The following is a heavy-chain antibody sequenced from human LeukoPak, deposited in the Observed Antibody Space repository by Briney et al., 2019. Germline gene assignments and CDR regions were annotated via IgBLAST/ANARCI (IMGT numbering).Heavy chain of an antibody. Sequence: GASVKVSCKASGYTFTSYGISWVRQAPGQGLEWIGWISAYNGNTNYAQKLQGRVTMTTDTSTSTAYMELRSLRSDDTAVYYCARVRRDITIFGVVIMYYFDYWGQGTLVTVSS. CDR2: ISAYNGNT. D-gene: IGHD3-3*01. CDR1: GYTFTSYG. V-gene: IGHV1-18*01. J-gene: IGHJ4*02. CDR3: ARVRRDITIFGVVIMYYFDY.